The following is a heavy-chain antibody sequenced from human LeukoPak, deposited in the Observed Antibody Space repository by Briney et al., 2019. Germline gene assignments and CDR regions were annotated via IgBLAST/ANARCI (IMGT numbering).Heavy chain of an antibody. V-gene: IGHV4-39*07. J-gene: IGHJ4*02. Sequence: SETLSLTCTVSGGSISSSSYYWSWIRQPPGKGLEWIGEINHSGSTNYNPSLKSRVTISVDTSKNQFSLKLSSVTAADTAVYYCARVGLWSYYYNYWGQGTLVTVSS. CDR1: GGSISSSSYY. CDR3: ARVGLWSYYYNY. D-gene: IGHD3-10*01. CDR2: INHSGST.